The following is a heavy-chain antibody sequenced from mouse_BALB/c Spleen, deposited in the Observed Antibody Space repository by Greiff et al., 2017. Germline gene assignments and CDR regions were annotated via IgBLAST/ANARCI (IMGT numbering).Heavy chain of an antibody. CDR2: INPSNGGT. J-gene: IGHJ4*01. D-gene: IGHD6-5*01. Sequence: VKLMESGAELVKPGASVKLSCKASGYTFPSYYMYWVKQRPGQGLEWIGEINPSNGGTNFNEKFKSKATLTVDKSSSTAYMQLSSLTSEDTAVYYCNACNGAMDYWGQGTSVTVSS. CDR1: GYTFPSYY. CDR3: NACNGAMDY. V-gene: IGHV1S81*02.